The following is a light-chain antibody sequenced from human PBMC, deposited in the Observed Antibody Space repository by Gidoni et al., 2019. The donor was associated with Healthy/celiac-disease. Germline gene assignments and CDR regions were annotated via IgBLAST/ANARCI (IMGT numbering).Light chain of an antibody. CDR3: QQYDSLPFT. Sequence: DIQMTQSPSSLSACVGDRVTITCQASQDISNYLNWYQQKPGKAPKLLIYDASNLETGVPSRFSGSGSGTDFTFTISSLQPEYIATYYCQQYDSLPFTFGPXTKVDIK. J-gene: IGKJ3*01. CDR2: DAS. CDR1: QDISNY. V-gene: IGKV1-33*01.